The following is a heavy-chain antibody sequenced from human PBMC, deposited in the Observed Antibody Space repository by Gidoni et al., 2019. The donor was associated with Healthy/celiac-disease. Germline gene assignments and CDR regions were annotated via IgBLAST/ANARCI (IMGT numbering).Heavy chain of an antibody. CDR3: ARESVGGFLPD. CDR1: GYTFTLYY. V-gene: IGHV1-46*01. D-gene: IGHD3-16*01. CDR2: NNPSGGST. J-gene: IGHJ4*02. Sequence: QVQLVQSGAEVKTPGASVKGSCKASGYTFTLYYMHWVRQAPGQGLEWMGINNPSGGSTSYAQKFQGRVTMTRDTSTSTVYMELSSLRSEDTAVYYCARESVGGFLPDWGQGTLVTVSS.